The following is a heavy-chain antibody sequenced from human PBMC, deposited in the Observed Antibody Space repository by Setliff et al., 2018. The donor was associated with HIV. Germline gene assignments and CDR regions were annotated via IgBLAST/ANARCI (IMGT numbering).Heavy chain of an antibody. D-gene: IGHD3-22*01. Sequence: SETLSLTCNVSGGSISSSSYYWAWIRQPPGKGLEWIGSSHYSGSTSHNPSLRSRVTISVDTSKNQFSLKLTSVTAADTAVYYCARPLTTSYNSWGDAFSIWGQGTMVTVSS. CDR3: ARPLTTSYNSWGDAFSI. CDR2: SHYSGST. CDR1: GGSISSSSYY. V-gene: IGHV4-39*01. J-gene: IGHJ3*02.